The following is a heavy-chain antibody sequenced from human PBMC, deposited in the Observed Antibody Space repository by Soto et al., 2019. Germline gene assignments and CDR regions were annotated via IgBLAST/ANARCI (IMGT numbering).Heavy chain of an antibody. J-gene: IGHJ4*02. D-gene: IGHD5-18*01. CDR2: IYYSGST. Sequence: SETLSLTCTVSGGSISSSSYYWGWIRQPPGKGLEWIGSIYYSGSTYYNPSLKSRVTISVDTSKNQFSLKLTSVTAADTAVYYCASPLQLWLPFYYWGQGTLVTVSS. CDR3: ASPLQLWLPFYY. CDR1: GGSISSSSYY. V-gene: IGHV4-39*01.